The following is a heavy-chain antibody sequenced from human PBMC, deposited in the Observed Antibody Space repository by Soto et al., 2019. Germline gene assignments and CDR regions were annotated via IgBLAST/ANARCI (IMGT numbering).Heavy chain of an antibody. D-gene: IGHD3-22*01. CDR2: INTDGSST. J-gene: IGHJ4*02. CDR3: AKMVVDTFGLSY. V-gene: IGHV3-74*01. Sequence: EVQLVESGGGLVQPGGSLRLSCAVSGFTFSSFWMHWVRQAPGEGLVWVSRINTDGSSTSYADCVKGRFTISRDNAKNTLYLQMNTLRVEDTAMYYCAKMVVDTFGLSYWGQGTLVTVSS. CDR1: GFTFSSFW.